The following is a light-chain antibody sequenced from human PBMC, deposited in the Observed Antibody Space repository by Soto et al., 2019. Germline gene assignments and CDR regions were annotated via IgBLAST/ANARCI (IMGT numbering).Light chain of an antibody. CDR3: QQSFTSPYT. V-gene: IGKV1-39*01. CDR2: AAS. Sequence: DIQVTPSPSSLSASVGDRVTITCRASQSITNALSWYQQRPGKAPSLLIYAASTLTSGVPSRFTGSGYGTDFTLTIAGLQPEDFVSYYCQQSFTSPYTFGQRTMLEIK. CDR1: QSITNA. J-gene: IGKJ2*01.